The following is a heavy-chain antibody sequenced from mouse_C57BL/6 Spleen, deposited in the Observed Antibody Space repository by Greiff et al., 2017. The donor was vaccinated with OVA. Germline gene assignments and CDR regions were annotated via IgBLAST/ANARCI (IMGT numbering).Heavy chain of an antibody. CDR1: GSTFTSYW. J-gene: IGHJ4*01. D-gene: IGHD1-1*01. Sequence: VQLQQPGAELVKPGASVKLSCKASGSTFTSYWVQWVKQRPGQGLEWIGEIAPSDSYTNYNQKFKGKATLTVDTSSSTAYMPLSSLTSEDSAVYYCARPFTTGGAMDYWGQGTSVTVSS. CDR3: ARPFTTGGAMDY. CDR2: IAPSDSYT. V-gene: IGHV1-50*01.